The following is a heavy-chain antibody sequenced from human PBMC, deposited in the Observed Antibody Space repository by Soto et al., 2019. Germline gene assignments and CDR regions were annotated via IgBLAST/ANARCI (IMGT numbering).Heavy chain of an antibody. CDR3: AREGGIAVAGTSGDY. CDR1: GFTFSSYT. J-gene: IGHJ4*02. CDR2: ISSSSSTI. V-gene: IGHV3-48*02. Sequence: EVQLVESGGGLVQPGGSLRLSCAASGFTFSSYTMNWVRQSPGKGLEWVSYISSSSSTIYYADSVKGRFTISRDNAKNSLYLPINSLRDEDTAVYYCAREGGIAVAGTSGDYWGQGTLVTVSS. D-gene: IGHD6-19*01.